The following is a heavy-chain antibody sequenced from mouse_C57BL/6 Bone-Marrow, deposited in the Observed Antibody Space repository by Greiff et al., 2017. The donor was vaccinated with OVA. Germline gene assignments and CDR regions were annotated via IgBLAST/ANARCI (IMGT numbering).Heavy chain of an antibody. J-gene: IGHJ1*03. V-gene: IGHV3-6*01. CDR2: ISYDGSN. CDR3: ARFYYGSSYGYFDV. CDR1: GYSITSGYY. Sequence: VQVVESGPGLVKPSQSLSLTCSVTGYSITSGYYWNWIRQFPGNKLEWMGYISYDGSNNYNPSLKNRISITRDTSKNQFFLKLNSVTTEDTATYYCARFYYGSSYGYFDVWGTGTTVTVSS. D-gene: IGHD1-1*01.